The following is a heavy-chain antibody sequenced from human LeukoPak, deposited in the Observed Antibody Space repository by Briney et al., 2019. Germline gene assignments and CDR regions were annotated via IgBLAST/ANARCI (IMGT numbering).Heavy chain of an antibody. Sequence: GGSLRLSCAASGFSFSTYYMSWVRQGPGKGLEWVATLWPEGSDKRYVDSVRDRFTISRDNAKNSLNLQMNSLSAEDTAVYYCARLFGGVTTFDYWGQGALVTVSS. CDR2: LWPEGSDK. J-gene: IGHJ4*02. D-gene: IGHD4-17*01. V-gene: IGHV3-7*01. CDR3: ARLFGGVTTFDY. CDR1: GFSFSTYY.